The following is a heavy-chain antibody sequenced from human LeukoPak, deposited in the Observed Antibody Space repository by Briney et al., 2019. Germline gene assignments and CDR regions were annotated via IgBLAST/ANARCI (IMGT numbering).Heavy chain of an antibody. D-gene: IGHD3-10*01. CDR3: ASGSGSYRTPYYYMDV. CDR2: IYSGGST. Sequence: GGSLRLSCAASGFTVSSNYMSWVRQAPGKGLEWVSVIYSGGSTYYSDSVKGRFTISRDNSKNTLYLQMNSLRAEDTAVYYCASGSGSYRTPYYYMDVWGTGTTVTVSS. V-gene: IGHV3-53*01. CDR1: GFTVSSNY. J-gene: IGHJ6*03.